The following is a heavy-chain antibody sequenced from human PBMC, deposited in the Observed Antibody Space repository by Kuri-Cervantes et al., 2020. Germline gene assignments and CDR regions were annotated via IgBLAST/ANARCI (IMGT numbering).Heavy chain of an antibody. CDR2: ISYDGSNK. Sequence: GESLKISCAASGFTFSSYWMSWVRQAPGKGLEWVAVISYDGSNKYYADSVKGRFTISRDNSKKKLYLQMNSLSVGDTAVYYCASLLGATKFSVDYWGQGTLVTVSS. D-gene: IGHD1-26*01. CDR1: GFTFSSYW. J-gene: IGHJ4*02. V-gene: IGHV3-30*14. CDR3: ASLLGATKFSVDY.